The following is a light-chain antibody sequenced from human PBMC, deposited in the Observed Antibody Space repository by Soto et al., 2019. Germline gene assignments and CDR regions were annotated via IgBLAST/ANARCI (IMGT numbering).Light chain of an antibody. J-gene: IGLJ7*01. CDR3: AAWDDSLNGAV. CDR1: SSNVGSNS. V-gene: IGLV1-44*01. Sequence: QSVLTQPPSASGTPGQRVTISCSGSSSNVGSNSVNWFQQLPGAAPKLLIYSNNRRPSGVPDRFSGSKSGTSASLAINGLQSEDEADYYCAAWDDSLNGAVFGGGTQLTVL. CDR2: SNN.